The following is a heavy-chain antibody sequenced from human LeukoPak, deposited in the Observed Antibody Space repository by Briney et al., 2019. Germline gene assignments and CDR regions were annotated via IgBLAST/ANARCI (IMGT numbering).Heavy chain of an antibody. J-gene: IGHJ6*02. Sequence: VASVKVSCKASGGTFSSYAISWVRQAPGQGLEWMGGIIPIFGTANYAQKFQGRVTITADESTSTAYMELSSLRSEDTAVYYCARDVGDTAMVLDYYYGMDVWGQGTTVTVSS. CDR3: ARDVGDTAMVLDYYYGMDV. V-gene: IGHV1-69*13. D-gene: IGHD5-18*01. CDR2: IIPIFGTA. CDR1: GGTFSSYA.